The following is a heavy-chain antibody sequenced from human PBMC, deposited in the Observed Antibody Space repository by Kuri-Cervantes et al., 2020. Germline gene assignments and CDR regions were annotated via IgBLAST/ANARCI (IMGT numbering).Heavy chain of an antibody. V-gene: IGHV3-30-3*01. J-gene: IGHJ4*02. Sequence: GGSLRLSCAASGFTFSSYAMHWVRQAPGKGLEWVAVISYDGSNKYYADSVKGRFTISRDNSKNTLYLQMNSLRDEDTAVYYCASLSSKMATTGGYWGQGTLVTVSS. CDR3: ASLSSKMATTGGY. D-gene: IGHD5-24*01. CDR2: ISYDGSNK. CDR1: GFTFSSYA.